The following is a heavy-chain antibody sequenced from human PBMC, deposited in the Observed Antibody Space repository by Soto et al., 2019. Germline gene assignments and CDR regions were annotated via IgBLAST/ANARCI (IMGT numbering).Heavy chain of an antibody. CDR2: ISGSGGST. J-gene: IGHJ6*02. D-gene: IGHD4-17*01. V-gene: IGHV3-23*01. CDR3: AKGGAGGHYGDDPYYYYGMDV. CDR1: GFTFSSYA. Sequence: GGSLRLSCAASGFTFSSYAMSWVRQAPGKGLEWVSAISGSGGSTYYADSVKGRFTISRDNSKNTLYLQMNSLRAEDTAVYYCAKGGAGGHYGDDPYYYYGMDVWGQGTTVTVSS.